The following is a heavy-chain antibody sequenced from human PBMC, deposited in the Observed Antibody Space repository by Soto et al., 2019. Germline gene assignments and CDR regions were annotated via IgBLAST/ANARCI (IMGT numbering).Heavy chain of an antibody. J-gene: IGHJ4*02. CDR3: ARGRKGFSSSCYVD. CDR1: GGSFSGYY. D-gene: IGHD6-13*01. V-gene: IGHV4-34*01. CDR2: INDSGGT. Sequence: KPSETLSLTCAVYGGSFSGYYWTWIRQPPGKGLEWIGEINDSGGTDYNPSLKSRVTISLDTSKNQLSLKLSSVIAADTAVYCCARGRKGFSSSCYVDWGQGTLVTVSS.